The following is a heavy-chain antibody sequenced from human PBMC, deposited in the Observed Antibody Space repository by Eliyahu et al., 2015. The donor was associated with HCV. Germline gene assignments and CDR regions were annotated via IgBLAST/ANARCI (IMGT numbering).Heavy chain of an antibody. J-gene: IGHJ2*01. CDR1: GFTFSDNY. V-gene: IGHV3-11*01. Sequence: QVRLVESGGGLVKPGGSLRLSCEASGFTFSDNYLSWIRQAPGKGLEWLSSISTSGHTIFYADSVKGRFTISRDNAQNSLYLQMDSLRAEDTAVYFCARDAGRYLDLWGRGTLVTVSS. CDR3: ARDAGRYLDL. CDR2: ISTSGHTI.